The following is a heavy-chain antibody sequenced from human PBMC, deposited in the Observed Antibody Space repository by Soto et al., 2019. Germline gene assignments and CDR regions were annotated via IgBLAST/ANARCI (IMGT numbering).Heavy chain of an antibody. Sequence: PXXTLSLPFAVYGGSFSGYYWRWIRQPPGKGLEWIGEINHSGSTNYNPSLKSRVTISVDTSKNQFSLKLSYVTAADTALYFCARDTRGSGWFDYWGQGTLVTVSS. CDR1: GGSFSGYY. D-gene: IGHD6-19*01. CDR3: ARDTRGSGWFDY. CDR2: INHSGST. V-gene: IGHV4-34*01. J-gene: IGHJ4*02.